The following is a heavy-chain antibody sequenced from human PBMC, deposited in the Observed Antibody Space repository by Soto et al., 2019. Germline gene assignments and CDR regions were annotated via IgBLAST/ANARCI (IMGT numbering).Heavy chain of an antibody. CDR3: AKDRNGDIGFDY. D-gene: IGHD4-17*01. Sequence: LRLSCAASGFTFSSYAMSWVRQAPGKGLEWVSAISGSGGSTYYADSVKGRFTISRDNSKNTLYLQMNSLRAEDTAVYYCAKDRNGDIGFDYWGQGTLVTVSS. CDR2: ISGSGGST. CDR1: GFTFSSYA. J-gene: IGHJ4*02. V-gene: IGHV3-23*01.